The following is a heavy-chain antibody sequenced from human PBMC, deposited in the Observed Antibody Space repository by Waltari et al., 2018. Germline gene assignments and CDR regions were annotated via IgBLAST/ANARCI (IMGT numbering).Heavy chain of an antibody. CDR1: GGSFSTHA. CDR2: IIPMFGTA. D-gene: IGHD6-13*01. J-gene: IGHJ3*02. V-gene: IGHV1-69*05. CDR3: ARGGLYGQQLLESAFEI. Sequence: QVQLVQSGAELKKPGSSVKVSCKVSGGSFSTHAITWVRQAPGQGLEWMGGIIPMFGTANYAQKIQDRVTIITDESMTTAYMELSSLTSEDTAVYYCARGGLYGQQLLESAFEIWGQGTKVTVSS.